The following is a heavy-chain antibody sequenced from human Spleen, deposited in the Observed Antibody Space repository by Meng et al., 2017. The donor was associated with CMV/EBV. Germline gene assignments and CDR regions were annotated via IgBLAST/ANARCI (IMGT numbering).Heavy chain of an antibody. V-gene: IGHV4-59*01. CDR3: ARVGERHDLVNGYFRDFFDI. CDR1: NSFY. J-gene: IGHJ4*02. Sequence: NSFYWSWMRQTPGRRLEWIGYISHSGNAGYNPSLRGRVRIFLDTSRSQVSLKLSSVNAADTAVYFCARVGERHDLVNGYFRDFFDIWGRGTLVTVSS. CDR2: ISHSGNA. D-gene: IGHD3-9*01.